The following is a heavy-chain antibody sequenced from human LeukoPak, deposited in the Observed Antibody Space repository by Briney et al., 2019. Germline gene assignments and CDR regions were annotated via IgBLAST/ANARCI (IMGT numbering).Heavy chain of an antibody. CDR3: ARDPLGYCSGGSCLKYYYYMDV. V-gene: IGHV1-18*01. Sequence: GASVKVSCKASGYTFTSYGISWVRQAPGQGREGMGWISAYNGNTNYAQKLQGRVTMTTDTYTSTAYMELRSLRSDNTAVYSCARDPLGYCSGGSCLKYYYYMDVWGKGTTVTVSS. CDR1: GYTFTSYG. J-gene: IGHJ6*03. CDR2: ISAYNGNT. D-gene: IGHD2-15*01.